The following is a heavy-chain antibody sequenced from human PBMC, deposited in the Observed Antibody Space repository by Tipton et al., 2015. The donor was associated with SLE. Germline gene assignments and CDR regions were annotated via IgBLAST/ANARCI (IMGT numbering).Heavy chain of an antibody. V-gene: IGHV4-59*08. J-gene: IGHJ6*02. CDR2: ISDGGGT. CDR3: ARGMVTWRGAILGVDV. Sequence: GLVKPSETLSLTCTISGGSIRSYYWSWIRQPPGKGLEWIGYISDGGGTNYNPSLKSRVTISVDPAKNQFSLKLTSVTAADTAVYYCARGMVTWRGAILGVDVWGQGTTVNVSS. CDR1: GGSIRSYY. D-gene: IGHD2-21*02.